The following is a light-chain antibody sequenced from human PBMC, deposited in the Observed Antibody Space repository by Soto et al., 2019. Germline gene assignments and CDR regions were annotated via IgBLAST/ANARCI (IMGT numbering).Light chain of an antibody. CDR2: GAS. V-gene: IGKV3-15*01. CDR3: QQYINYPWT. Sequence: EIVLTQSPATLSVSPGERATLSCRASQSVSSNLAWYQQKPGQAPRLLIYGASTRATGIPARFSGSGSGTEFTLTISSLQSGDFAVYYCQQYINYPWTFGQGTKVEIK. CDR1: QSVSSN. J-gene: IGKJ1*01.